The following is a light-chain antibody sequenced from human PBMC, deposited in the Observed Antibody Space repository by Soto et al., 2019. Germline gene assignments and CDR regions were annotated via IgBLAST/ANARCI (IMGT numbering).Light chain of an antibody. CDR3: SSYTTANTLT. CDR1: SNDIGAYDY. J-gene: IGLJ2*01. CDR2: DVN. Sequence: QSVLTQPASVSGSPGQSVTISCTGTSNDIGAYDYVSWYQQVPGKAPKLLIFDVNYRPSEISRRFSGSKSGNSASLTISALQAADEADYYCSSYTTANTLTFGGGTKLTVL. V-gene: IGLV2-14*03.